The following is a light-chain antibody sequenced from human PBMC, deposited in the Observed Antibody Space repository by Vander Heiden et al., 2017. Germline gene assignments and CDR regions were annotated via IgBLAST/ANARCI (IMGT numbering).Light chain of an antibody. Sequence: EIVLTQSPATLSLLAGERATLSCTASESVRSYLAWYQQTPGQAPILIIYDASNRASGIPARFSVSGSGTDFNFTISSLGPEDSAFDNSQRRRNQLIPFGPGTKVDIK. CDR3: QRRRNQLIP. CDR2: DAS. V-gene: IGKV3-11*01. J-gene: IGKJ3*01. CDR1: ESVRSY.